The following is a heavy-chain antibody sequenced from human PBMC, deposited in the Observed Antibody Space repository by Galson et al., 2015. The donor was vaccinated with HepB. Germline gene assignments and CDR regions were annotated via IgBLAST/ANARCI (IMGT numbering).Heavy chain of an antibody. CDR2: IYGGRDK. CDR3: AQMGTGY. V-gene: IGHV3-53*01. CDR1: GFSVTSSY. D-gene: IGHD7-27*01. Sequence: SLRLSCAASGFSVTSSYMNWVRQAPGKGLEWVSVIYGGRDKYYAELVKGRFTISREDSKKAVYLQMSSLRAEDTAVYYCAQMGTGYWGQGTLVAVSS. J-gene: IGHJ4*02.